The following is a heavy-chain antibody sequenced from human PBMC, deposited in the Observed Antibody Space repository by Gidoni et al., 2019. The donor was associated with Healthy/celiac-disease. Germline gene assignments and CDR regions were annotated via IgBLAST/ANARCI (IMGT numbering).Heavy chain of an antibody. D-gene: IGHD3-16*01. V-gene: IGHV3-23*01. Sequence: VKLLESGGGLVQPGGSLRLSCAASGFTFSDFAMTWVRQAPGKGLEWVSSLSPSGLTTYYADSVKDRFTVSRNNSEGVVYLEMNRLRVEDTARYYCAKVWTGGSYGLNWVDAWGQGSLVTVSS. J-gene: IGHJ5*02. CDR1: GFTFSDFA. CDR2: LSPSGLTT. CDR3: AKVWTGGSYGLNWVDA.